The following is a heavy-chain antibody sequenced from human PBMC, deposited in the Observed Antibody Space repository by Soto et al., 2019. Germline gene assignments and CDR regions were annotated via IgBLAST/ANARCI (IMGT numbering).Heavy chain of an antibody. CDR1: GGTFSSYA. CDR2: IIPIFGTA. CDR3: GSMGSGLGYCISTSCPNWFDP. D-gene: IGHD2-2*01. V-gene: IGHV1-69*13. Sequence: SVKVSCKASGGTFSSYAISWVRQAPGQGLEWMGGIIPIFGTANYAQKFQGRVTITADESTSTAYMELSSLRSEDTAVYYCGSMGSGLGYCISTSCPNWFDPWGQGTLVTVSS. J-gene: IGHJ5*02.